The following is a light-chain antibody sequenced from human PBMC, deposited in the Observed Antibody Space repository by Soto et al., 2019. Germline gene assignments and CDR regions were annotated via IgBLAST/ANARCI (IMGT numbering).Light chain of an antibody. Sequence: QTVVTQPPSASGTPGQRVTISCSGSSSNIGTNYVYWYQQLPGAAPNVLIYRDNQRPSGVPDRFSGAKSGTSASLAISGLRSEDEAEYYCATWDDSLSGRWVFGGGTKLTVL. CDR3: ATWDDSLSGRWV. CDR2: RDN. V-gene: IGLV1-47*01. J-gene: IGLJ3*02. CDR1: SSNIGTNY.